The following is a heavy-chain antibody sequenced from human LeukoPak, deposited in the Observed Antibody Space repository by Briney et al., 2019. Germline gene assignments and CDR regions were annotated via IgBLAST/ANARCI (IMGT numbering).Heavy chain of an antibody. Sequence: QPGGSLRLSFAASGXTFSSYCIHWVRQAPGKGLGLVSRINSDGTSTSYADSVKGRFTISRDNAKNTLYLQMNSLRAEDTAVYYCARDQMYCSGGYCYFHYWGQGTLVTVSS. V-gene: IGHV3-74*01. J-gene: IGHJ4*02. CDR3: ARDQMYCSGGYCYFHY. CDR1: GXTFSSYC. CDR2: INSDGTST. D-gene: IGHD2-15*01.